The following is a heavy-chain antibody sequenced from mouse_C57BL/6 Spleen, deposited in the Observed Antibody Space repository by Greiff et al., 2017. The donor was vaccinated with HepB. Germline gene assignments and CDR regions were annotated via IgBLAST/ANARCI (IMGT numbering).Heavy chain of an antibody. CDR3: TRTSLLGPCYFDV. V-gene: IGHV1-15*01. CDR2: IDPETGGT. J-gene: IGHJ1*03. D-gene: IGHD4-1*01. Sequence: QVQLQQSGAELVRPGASVTLSCKASGYTFTDYEMHWVKQTPVHGLEWIGAIDPETGGTAYNQKFKGKAILTADKSSSTAYMELRSLTSEDSAVYYCTRTSLLGPCYFDVWGTGTTVTVSS. CDR1: GYTFTDYE.